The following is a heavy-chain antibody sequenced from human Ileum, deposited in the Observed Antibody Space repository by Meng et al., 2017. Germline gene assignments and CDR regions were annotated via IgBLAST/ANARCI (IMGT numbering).Heavy chain of an antibody. V-gene: IGHV4-39*02. Sequence: QLQLQESGPGLGKPSETLSRTGTLSGGSISGSTYYWVGIRQPPGKGLEWIGSFYYPALASYNPSLKSRVTISADTSRNNFSLRLTSVTAADTAVYYCASRYSSSPGWFDPWGQGTLVTVSS. CDR1: GGSISGSTYY. CDR2: FYYPALA. D-gene: IGHD6-6*01. J-gene: IGHJ5*02. CDR3: ASRYSSSPGWFDP.